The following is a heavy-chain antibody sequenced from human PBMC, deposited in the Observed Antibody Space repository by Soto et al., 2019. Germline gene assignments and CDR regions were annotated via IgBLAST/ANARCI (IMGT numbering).Heavy chain of an antibody. Sequence: GGSVRLSCAASGFTLSSYEMNWVRQAPGKGLEWVSYISSSGSTIYYADSVKGRFTISRDNAKNSLYLQMNSLRAEDTAVYYCARKKTYDILTGYYSYYFDYWGQGTLVTVSS. J-gene: IGHJ4*02. CDR3: ARKKTYDILTGYYSYYFDY. CDR1: GFTLSSYE. D-gene: IGHD3-9*01. CDR2: ISSSGSTI. V-gene: IGHV3-48*03.